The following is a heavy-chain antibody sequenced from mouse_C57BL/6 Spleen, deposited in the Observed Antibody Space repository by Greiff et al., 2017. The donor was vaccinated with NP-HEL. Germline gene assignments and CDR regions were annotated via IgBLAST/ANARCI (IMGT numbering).Heavy chain of an antibody. Sequence: QVQLQQPGAELVKPGASVKLSCKASGYTFTSYWMQWVKQRPGQGLEWIGEIYPSDSYTNYNQKFKGKATLTVDTSSSTAYMQLSSLTSEDSAVYYCARARDGYLDHWGQGTTLTVSS. CDR2: IYPSDSYT. V-gene: IGHV1-50*01. J-gene: IGHJ2*01. CDR1: GYTFTSYW. D-gene: IGHD2-3*01. CDR3: ARARDGYLDH.